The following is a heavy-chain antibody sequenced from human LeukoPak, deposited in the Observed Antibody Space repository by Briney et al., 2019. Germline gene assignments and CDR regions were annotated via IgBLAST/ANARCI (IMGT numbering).Heavy chain of an antibody. CDR2: IIPIFGTA. D-gene: IGHD6-6*01. CDR3: ARTAGRTFDY. Sequence: SVKVSCKASGGTFSSYAISWVRQAPGQGLEWMGGIIPIFGTANYAQKFQGRVTMTRDTSTSTVYMELSSLRSEDTAVYYCARTAGRTFDYWGQGTLVTVSS. J-gene: IGHJ4*02. CDR1: GGTFSSYA. V-gene: IGHV1-69*05.